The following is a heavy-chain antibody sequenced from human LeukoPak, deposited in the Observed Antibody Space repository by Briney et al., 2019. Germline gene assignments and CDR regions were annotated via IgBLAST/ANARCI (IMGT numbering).Heavy chain of an antibody. D-gene: IGHD6-19*01. J-gene: IGHJ4*02. CDR1: GGSISDYF. CDR2: ITYSGST. V-gene: IGHV4-59*01. CDR3: VRHTTSGWYQVVY. Sequence: SETLSLTCTVSGGSISDYFWSWIRQPPGKGLEWIGFITYSGSTDHNPSLKSRVTISVDASKDQFSLKLTSVTAADTAIYYCVRHTTSGWYQVVYWGQGTLVTVSS.